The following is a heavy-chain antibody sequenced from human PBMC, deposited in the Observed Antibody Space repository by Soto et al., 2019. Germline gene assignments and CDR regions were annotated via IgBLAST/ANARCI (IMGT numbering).Heavy chain of an antibody. D-gene: IGHD4-17*01. V-gene: IGHV1-46*01. J-gene: IGHJ4*02. CDR3: ASRNDSGEWGLSF. CDR1: GYTFTSYY. Sequence: QVQLVQSGAEVKKPGASVKVSCKASGYTFTSYYMHWVRQAPGQGLEWMGIINPSGGSTSYAQKFQGRVTITRDPSTSKVYMELSSLRSEDTAVYYRASRNDSGEWGLSFWGQGTLFTVSS. CDR2: INPSGGST.